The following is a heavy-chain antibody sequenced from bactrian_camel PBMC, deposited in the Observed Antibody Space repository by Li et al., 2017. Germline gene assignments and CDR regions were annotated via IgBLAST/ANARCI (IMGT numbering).Heavy chain of an antibody. V-gene: IGHV3S40*01. Sequence: VQLVESGGGLVQPGGSLRLSCAASGFTFSTYYMSWVRQAPGKGLEWVSSVWPGGGRPYYSDSVKGRSTISKDNTKNTVTLEMNSLQPEDTAVYYCASGITVVADRVVLDFGYWGQGTQVTVS. CDR2: VWPGGGRP. J-gene: IGHJ6*01. CDR3: ASGITVVADRVVLDFGY. D-gene: IGHD6*01. CDR1: GFTFSTYY.